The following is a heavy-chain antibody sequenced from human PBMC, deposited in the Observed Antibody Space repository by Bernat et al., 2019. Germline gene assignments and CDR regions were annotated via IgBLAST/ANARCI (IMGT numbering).Heavy chain of an antibody. CDR3: AKDLVVAGSWYGMDV. J-gene: IGHJ6*02. V-gene: IGHV3-30*18. CDR2: ISYDGSNK. Sequence: QVQLVESGGGVVQPGRSLRLSCAASGFTFSSYGMHWVRQAPGKGLEWVAVISYDGSNKYYADSVKGRFTISRDNSKNTLYLQMNSLRAEDTAVYYCAKDLVVAGSWYGMDVWGQGTTVTVS. D-gene: IGHD6-19*01. CDR1: GFTFSSYG.